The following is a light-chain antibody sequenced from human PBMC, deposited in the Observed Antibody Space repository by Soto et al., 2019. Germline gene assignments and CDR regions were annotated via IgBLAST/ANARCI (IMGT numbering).Light chain of an antibody. CDR2: DVS. V-gene: IGLV2-14*01. Sequence: QSALAQPASVSGSPGQSITISCTGTSSDVGGYNYVSWYQQHPGKAPKLMIYDVSNRPSGVSNRFSGSKSGNTASLTISGLQAEDEADYYCSSYTGSSTDYVFGTGTKVTV. CDR1: SSDVGGYNY. CDR3: SSYTGSSTDYV. J-gene: IGLJ1*01.